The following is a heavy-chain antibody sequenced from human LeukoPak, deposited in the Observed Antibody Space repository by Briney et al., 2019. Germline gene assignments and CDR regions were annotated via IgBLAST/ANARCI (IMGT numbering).Heavy chain of an antibody. V-gene: IGHV1-2*02. J-gene: IGHJ4*02. Sequence: ASVKVSCKASGYMFTAYYINWVRQSPGLGLEWLGWINPNSGGTNYAQKFQGRDTMTSDTSINTAYLELNRLRSDDTAVYFCARLNSGNLRGILYWGQGSLVTVSS. CDR3: ARLNSGNLRGILY. D-gene: IGHD3-10*01. CDR2: INPNSGGT. CDR1: GYMFTAYY.